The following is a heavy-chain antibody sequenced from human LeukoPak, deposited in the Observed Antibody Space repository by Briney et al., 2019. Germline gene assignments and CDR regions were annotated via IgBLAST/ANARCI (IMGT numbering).Heavy chain of an antibody. J-gene: IGHJ5*02. Sequence: AGESLKISCTGSGDYFTSYWVGWVRQMPGKGLEWVAIIYFGDSGTRYSPSFQGQVTISADKSISTAYLQWSSLKASDTAMYYCARLPLEYCGGDCYSVGWFDPWGQGTLVTVSS. D-gene: IGHD2-21*02. V-gene: IGHV5-51*01. CDR1: GDYFTSYW. CDR3: ARLPLEYCGGDCYSVGWFDP. CDR2: IYFGDSGT.